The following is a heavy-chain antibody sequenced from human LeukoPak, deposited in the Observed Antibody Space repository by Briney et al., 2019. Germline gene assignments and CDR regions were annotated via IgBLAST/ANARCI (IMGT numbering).Heavy chain of an antibody. CDR3: ARDKGQQQLVRNYYGMDV. CDR2: IYSGGST. CDR1: GFIFSNYG. Sequence: GGSLRLSCAASGFIFSNYGMNWVRQAPGKGLEWVSVIYSGGSTYYADSVKGRFTISRDNSKNTLYLQMNSLRAEDTAVYYCARDKGQQQLVRNYYGMDVWGQGTTVTVSS. J-gene: IGHJ6*02. V-gene: IGHV3-53*01. D-gene: IGHD6-13*01.